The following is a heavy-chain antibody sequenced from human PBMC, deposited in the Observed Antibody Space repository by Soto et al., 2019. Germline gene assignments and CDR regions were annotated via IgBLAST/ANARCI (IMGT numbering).Heavy chain of an antibody. J-gene: IGHJ5*02. CDR2: IYYSGST. CDR3: ARSNDYGDYEYWFDP. D-gene: IGHD4-17*01. V-gene: IGHV4-39*01. CDR1: GGSISSSSYY. Sequence: SETLSFTCTVSGGSISSSSYYWGWIRQPPGKGLEWIGSIYYSGSTYYNPSLKSRVTISVDTSKNQFSLKLSSVTAADTAVYYCARSNDYGDYEYWFDPWGQGTLVTVSS.